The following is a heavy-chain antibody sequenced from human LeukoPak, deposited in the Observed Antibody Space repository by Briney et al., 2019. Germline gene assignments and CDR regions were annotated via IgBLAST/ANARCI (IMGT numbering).Heavy chain of an antibody. CDR2: INPGDSDT. J-gene: IGHJ4*02. D-gene: IGHD2-15*01. Sequence: GESLQISCKASGDTFTNNCVGCLGHTPGKGLEWLGIINPGDSDTRYSTYSQGHVTTSVDESTSTAYLPWTSLKPSNTAIYYCARHAGYCTGGKCYSFYYFDYWGQGTLVTVSS. CDR3: ARHAGYCTGGKCYSFYYFDY. CDR1: GDTFTNNC. V-gene: IGHV5-51*01.